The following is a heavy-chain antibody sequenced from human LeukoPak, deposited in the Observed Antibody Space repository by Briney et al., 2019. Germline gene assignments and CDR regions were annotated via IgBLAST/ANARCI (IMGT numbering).Heavy chain of an antibody. CDR3: ARVTTAGPAAFDI. CDR1: GYTFTGYY. CDR2: INPNSGGT. J-gene: IGHJ3*02. V-gene: IGHV1-2*04. Sequence: ASVKVSCKASGYTFTGYYMHWVRQAPGQGLEWMGWINPNSGGTNYAQKFQGWVTMTRDTSISTAYMELSRLRSDDTAVYYCARVTTAGPAAFDIWGQGTMVTVSS. D-gene: IGHD6-19*01.